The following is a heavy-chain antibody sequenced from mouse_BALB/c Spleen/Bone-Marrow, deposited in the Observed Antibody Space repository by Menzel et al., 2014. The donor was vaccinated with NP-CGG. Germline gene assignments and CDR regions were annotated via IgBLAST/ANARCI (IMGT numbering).Heavy chain of an antibody. CDR3: VRRGNPIVYYAMDC. CDR2: ISCYNGAT. CDR1: GYSFTGYY. V-gene: IGHV1S34*01. Sequence: LVKTGASVKISCKASGYSFTGYYMHWVKQSHGKSLEWIGYISCYNGATSYNQNFKGKATFTVDTSSGTAYMQFNSLTSEDSAVYYCVRRGNPIVYYAMDCWGQGTSVTVSS. J-gene: IGHJ4*01.